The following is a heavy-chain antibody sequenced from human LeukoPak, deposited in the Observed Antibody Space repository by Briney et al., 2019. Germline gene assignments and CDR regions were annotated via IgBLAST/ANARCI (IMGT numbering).Heavy chain of an antibody. Sequence: AASVKVSCKASGYTFTGYYMHWVRQAPGQGLEWMGWINPNSGGTNYTQKFQGRVTMTRDTSISTAYMELSRLRSDDTAVYYCARSFGCSSTSCYDGPDVWGQGTTVTVSS. CDR2: INPNSGGT. CDR1: GYTFTGYY. CDR3: ARSFGCSSTSCYDGPDV. D-gene: IGHD2-2*01. V-gene: IGHV1-2*02. J-gene: IGHJ6*02.